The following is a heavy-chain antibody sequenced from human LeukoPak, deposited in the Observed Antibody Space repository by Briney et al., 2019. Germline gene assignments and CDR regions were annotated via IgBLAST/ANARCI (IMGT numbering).Heavy chain of an antibody. V-gene: IGHV4-38-2*01. CDR3: ARGVGTTGTTKYNWFDP. Sequence: SETLSLTCAVSGYSISSGYYWGWIRQPPGKGLEWIGSIYHSGNTYYNAPLKSRVTISVDTSKNHFSLKLSSVTAADTAVYYCARGVGTTGTTKYNWFDPWGQGTLVTVSS. D-gene: IGHD1-1*01. CDR1: GYSISSGYY. J-gene: IGHJ5*02. CDR2: IYHSGNT.